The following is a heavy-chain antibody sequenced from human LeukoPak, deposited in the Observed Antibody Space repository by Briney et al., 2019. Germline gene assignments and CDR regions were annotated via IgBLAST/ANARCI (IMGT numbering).Heavy chain of an antibody. CDR2: ISAYNGNT. J-gene: IGHJ4*02. CDR3: ARGRKYTSGYRVTELGSGYSDY. D-gene: IGHD5-18*01. CDR1: GYTFTNFG. V-gene: IGHV1-18*01. Sequence: ASVKVSCKASGYTFTNFGISWVRQAPGQGLEWMGWISAYNGNTNYAQKLQDRVTMTTDTSTTTAYVELRSLRSDDTAVYYCARGRKYTSGYRVTELGSGYSDYWGQGTLVTVSS.